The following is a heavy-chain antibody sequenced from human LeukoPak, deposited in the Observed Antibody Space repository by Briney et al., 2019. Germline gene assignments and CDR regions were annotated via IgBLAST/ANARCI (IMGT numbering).Heavy chain of an antibody. CDR2: ISGSGGST. J-gene: IGHJ4*02. CDR1: GFTFSSYA. Sequence: GGSLRLSCAASGFTFSSYAMSWVRQAPGKGLEWVSGISGSGGSTYHADSVKGRFTISRDNSKNTLYLQMNSLRAEDTAVYYCAKVRDGFNSDLDYWGQGTLVTVSS. CDR3: AKVRDGFNSDLDY. D-gene: IGHD5-24*01. V-gene: IGHV3-23*01.